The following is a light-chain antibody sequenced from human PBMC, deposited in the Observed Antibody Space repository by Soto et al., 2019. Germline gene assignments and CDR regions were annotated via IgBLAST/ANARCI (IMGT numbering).Light chain of an antibody. J-gene: IGLJ3*02. Sequence: QSVLTQPPSASGTPGQRVTISCSGSSSNIGSNYVYWYQQLPGTASKLLIYRSNQRPSGVPDRFSGSKSGTSASLAISGLRSEDEADYYCAAWDDSLSAWVFGGGTKLTVL. CDR3: AAWDDSLSAWV. V-gene: IGLV1-47*01. CDR1: SSNIGSNY. CDR2: RSN.